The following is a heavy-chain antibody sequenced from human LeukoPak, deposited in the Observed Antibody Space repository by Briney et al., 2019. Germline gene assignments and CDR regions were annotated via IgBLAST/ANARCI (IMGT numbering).Heavy chain of an antibody. CDR1: GSTISGYG. CDR3: ARAWSRVDAFDI. V-gene: IGHV3-7*01. CDR2: INQDGSEK. J-gene: IGHJ3*02. D-gene: IGHD2-8*02. Sequence: PGGTLRLSCAASGSTISGYGMSWVRRAPGKGLEWVANINQDGSEKHYVDSVKGRFTISRDNAKSSLYLQMNSLRAEDTAIYFCARAWSRVDAFDIWGQGTTVTASS.